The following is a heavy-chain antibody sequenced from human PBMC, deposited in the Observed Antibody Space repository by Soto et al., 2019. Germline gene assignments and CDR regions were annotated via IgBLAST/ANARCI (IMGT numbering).Heavy chain of an antibody. V-gene: IGHV1-3*01. Sequence: GASVKVSCKASGYTFSSYAMHWVRQAPGQKLEWMGWINAGNGNTKNTQKFQGSVIITSDTSASTAYMELSSLTSEDTAVYYCARLASGDYWGQGTLVTVSS. CDR1: GYTFSSYA. D-gene: IGHD5-12*01. CDR3: ARLASGDY. CDR2: INAGNGNT. J-gene: IGHJ4*02.